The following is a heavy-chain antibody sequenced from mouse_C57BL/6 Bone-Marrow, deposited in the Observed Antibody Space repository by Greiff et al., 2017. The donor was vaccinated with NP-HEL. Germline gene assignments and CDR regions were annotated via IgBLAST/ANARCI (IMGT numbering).Heavy chain of an antibody. J-gene: IGHJ3*01. CDR3: TREPYDYDVAY. CDR2: ISSGGDYI. V-gene: IGHV5-9-1*02. Sequence: EVKLMESGEGLVKPGGSLKLSCAASGFTFSSYAMSWVRQTPEKRLEWVAYISSGGDYIYYADTVKGRFTISRDNARNTLYLQMSSLKSEDTAMYYCTREPYDYDVAYWGQGTLVTVSA. CDR1: GFTFSSYA. D-gene: IGHD2-4*01.